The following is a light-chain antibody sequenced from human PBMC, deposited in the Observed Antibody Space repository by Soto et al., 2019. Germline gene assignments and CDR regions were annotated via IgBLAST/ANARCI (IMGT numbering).Light chain of an antibody. CDR1: HSVLSSSDNQNY. CDR2: WAS. J-gene: IGKJ5*01. V-gene: IGKV4-1*01. CDR3: QQYHSDPIT. Sequence: DIVMTQSPDSLAVSLGERATINCKPSHSVLSSSDNQNYLAWFQQKPGQSPKLVIYWASTRKSGVPDRFSGGGSGTDFTLTITSLQAEDVAVYYCQQYHSDPITFGQGTRLEIK.